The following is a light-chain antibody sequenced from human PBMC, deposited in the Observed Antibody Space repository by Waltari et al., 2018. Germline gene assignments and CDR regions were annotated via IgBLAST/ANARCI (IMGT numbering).Light chain of an antibody. CDR3: QQYNTGPPCT. J-gene: IGKJ1*01. Sequence: EIVTTQSPAPLSVSPGERATLSCRASQSISSNLAWYHQKPGQAPKLLIYGASTRASGIPARFSGSGSWTDFSLTISSLQSEDFAVYFCQQYNTGPPCTFGQGTKVEVK. V-gene: IGKV3-15*01. CDR1: QSISSN. CDR2: GAS.